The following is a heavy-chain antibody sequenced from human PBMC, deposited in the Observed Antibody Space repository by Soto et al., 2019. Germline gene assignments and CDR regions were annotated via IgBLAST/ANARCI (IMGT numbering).Heavy chain of an antibody. CDR3: TTDRIVVVPAASFYYYYGMDV. J-gene: IGHJ6*02. CDR2: IKSKTDGGTT. V-gene: IGHV3-15*07. CDR1: GFTFSNAW. Sequence: GGSLRLSCAASGFTFSNAWMNWVRQAPGKGLEWVGRIKSKTDGGTTDYAAPVKGRFTISRDDSKNTLYLQMNSLKTEDTAVYYCTTDRIVVVPAASFYYYYGMDVWGQGTTVTVSS. D-gene: IGHD2-2*01.